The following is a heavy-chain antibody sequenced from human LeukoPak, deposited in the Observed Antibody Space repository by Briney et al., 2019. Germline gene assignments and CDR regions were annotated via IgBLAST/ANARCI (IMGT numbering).Heavy chain of an antibody. CDR3: ARDLRFLEWLLRAFDI. CDR2: INPNSGGT. D-gene: IGHD3-3*01. Sequence: ASVKVSCKASGYTFTGYYMHWVRQAPGQGLEWMGWINPNSGGTNYAQKFQGRVTMTRDTSISTAYMELSRLRSDDTAVYYCARDLRFLEWLLRAFDIWGQGTMVTVSS. V-gene: IGHV1-2*02. CDR1: GYTFTGYY. J-gene: IGHJ3*02.